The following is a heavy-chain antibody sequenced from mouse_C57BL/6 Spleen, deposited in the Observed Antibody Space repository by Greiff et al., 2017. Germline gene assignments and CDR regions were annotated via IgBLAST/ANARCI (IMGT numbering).Heavy chain of an antibody. D-gene: IGHD2-4*01. J-gene: IGHJ1*03. CDR2: IDPSDSYT. Sequence: QVQLQQPGAELVMPGASVKLSCKASGYTFTSYWMHWVKQRPGQGLEWIGEIDPSDSYTNYNQKFKGKSTLTVDKSSSTAYMQLSSLTSEDSAVYYCARRYDYDDWYFDVWGTGTTVTVSS. CDR1: GYTFTSYW. CDR3: ARRYDYDDWYFDV. V-gene: IGHV1-69*01.